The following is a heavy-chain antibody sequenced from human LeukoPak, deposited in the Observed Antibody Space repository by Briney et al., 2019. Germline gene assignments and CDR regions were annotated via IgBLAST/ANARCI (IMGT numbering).Heavy chain of an antibody. D-gene: IGHD3-10*01. CDR3: ARAGIYGSGSYSPNWFDP. Sequence: KPSETLSLTCAVYGGSFSGYYWTWIRQTPGKGLEWIGYVYYSGSTYYNPSLKSRVTISVDTSKNQFSLKLSSVTAADTAVYYCARAGIYGSGSYSPNWFDPWGQGTLVTVSS. J-gene: IGHJ5*02. CDR2: VYYSGST. CDR1: GGSFSGYY. V-gene: IGHV4-30-4*08.